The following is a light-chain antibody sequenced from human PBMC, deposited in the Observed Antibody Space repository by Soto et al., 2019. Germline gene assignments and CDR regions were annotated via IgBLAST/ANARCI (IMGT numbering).Light chain of an antibody. J-gene: IGLJ2*01. V-gene: IGLV1-40*01. CDR2: ANN. Sequence: QPVLTQPPSVSGAPGQRVTISCTGSSSNIGAGYEVHWYQQLPGTAPKLLIYANNNRPSGVPDRFSGSKSGTSASLAITGLQAEDEADYYCQSFDRNLSGVIFGGGTKLTVL. CDR3: QSFDRNLSGVI. CDR1: SSNIGAGYE.